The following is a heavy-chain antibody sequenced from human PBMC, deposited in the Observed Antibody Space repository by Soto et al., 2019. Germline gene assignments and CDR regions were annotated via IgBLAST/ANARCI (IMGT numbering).Heavy chain of an antibody. CDR3: AREPRYCRGGSCSITGDAYDI. Sequence: EVQLVESGGGLVQPGGSLRLSCTASGFIVSDTYVNWVRQAPGKGLEWVSVISNRGDTHYSDSVRGRFSLSRDISHNTLHLQMNHLRVEDTAVYYCAREPRYCRGGSCSITGDAYDIWGQGTMVTVSS. V-gene: IGHV3-66*01. D-gene: IGHD2-15*01. CDR1: GFIVSDTY. J-gene: IGHJ3*02. CDR2: ISNRGDT.